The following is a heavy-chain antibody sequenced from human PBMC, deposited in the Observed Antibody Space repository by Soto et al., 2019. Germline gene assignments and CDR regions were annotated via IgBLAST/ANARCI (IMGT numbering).Heavy chain of an antibody. CDR1: GFTFSSYG. Sequence: GSLRLSCAASGFTFSSYGMHWVRQAPGKGLEWVAVISYDGSNKYYADSVKGRFTISRDNSKNTLYLQMNSLRAEDTAVYYCAKVRVDIVLMVYAPNYGMDVWGQGTTVTVSS. CDR3: AKVRVDIVLMVYAPNYGMDV. V-gene: IGHV3-30*18. J-gene: IGHJ6*02. D-gene: IGHD2-8*01. CDR2: ISYDGSNK.